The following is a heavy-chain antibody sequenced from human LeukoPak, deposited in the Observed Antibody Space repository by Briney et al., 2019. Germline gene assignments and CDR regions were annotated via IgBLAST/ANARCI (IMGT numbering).Heavy chain of an antibody. CDR2: INYSGST. D-gene: IGHD3-22*01. CDR1: GDSISDYY. V-gene: IGHV4-59*01. Sequence: ETSETLSLTCTVSGDSISDYYWSWIRRPPGKGLEWIAYINYSGSTHYNPSLKSRVTISIDTSKNQISLRLSSVRAADTAVYHCARGDSGGYFRYYYYGMDVWGQGTTVTVSS. CDR3: ARGDSGGYFRYYYYGMDV. J-gene: IGHJ6*02.